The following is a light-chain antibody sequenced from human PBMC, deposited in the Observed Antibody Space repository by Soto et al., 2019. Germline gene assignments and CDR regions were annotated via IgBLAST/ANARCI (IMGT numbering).Light chain of an antibody. CDR2: GAS. V-gene: IGKV3-20*01. CDR3: QQYGSSPTT. CDR1: QSLFNNH. Sequence: EIVLTQSPGTLSLSPGERATLSCRASQSLFNNHIGWYQQKPGQAPRRLIFGASFRATGIPDRFSGSGSGTDFTLTISRLEPEDFAVYYCQQYGSSPTTFGQGTKVDI. J-gene: IGKJ1*01.